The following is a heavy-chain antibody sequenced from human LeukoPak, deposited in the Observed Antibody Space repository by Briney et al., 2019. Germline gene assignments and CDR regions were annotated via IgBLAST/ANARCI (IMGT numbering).Heavy chain of an antibody. CDR1: GYTFIAYH. V-gene: IGHV1-2*06. D-gene: IGHD2/OR15-2a*01. Sequence: ASVKVSCKASGYTFIAYHMHWVRQAPGQGLEWMGRIHPSSGATNYAQRFQGRVTLTRDTSVNTAYMELSRQTSDDTAVYYCARDLPFEDWGQGTLVTVSS. CDR3: ARDLPFED. CDR2: IHPSSGAT. J-gene: IGHJ4*02.